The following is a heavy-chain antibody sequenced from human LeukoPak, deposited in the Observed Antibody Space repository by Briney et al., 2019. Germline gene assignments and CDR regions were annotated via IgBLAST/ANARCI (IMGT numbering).Heavy chain of an antibody. J-gene: IGHJ4*02. CDR1: GGSISSGGYY. CDR3: ARESPYCYDSSGLLQRHLDY. CDR2: IYHSGST. Sequence: PSQTLSLTCTVSGGSISSGGYYWSWIRQPPGKGLEWIGYIYHSGSTYYNPSLKSRVTISVDRSKNQFSLKLSSVTAADTAVYYCARESPYCYDSSGLLQRHLDYWGQGTLVTVSS. D-gene: IGHD3-22*01. V-gene: IGHV4-30-2*01.